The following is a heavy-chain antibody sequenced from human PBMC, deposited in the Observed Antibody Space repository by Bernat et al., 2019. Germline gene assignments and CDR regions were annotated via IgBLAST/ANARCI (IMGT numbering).Heavy chain of an antibody. CDR3: ARDLQTSLYYYYGMDV. CDR2: MSYDGSNK. Sequence: VQLVESGGGLVKPGGSLRLSCAASGFTFSSYAMHWVRQAPGKGLEWVAVMSYDGSNKNHADSVKGRFTISRDNSKSTLFLQMDSLRTEDTAVYYCARDLQTSLYYYYGMDVCGQGTTVTVSS. J-gene: IGHJ6*02. D-gene: IGHD2-2*01. CDR1: GFTFSSYA. V-gene: IGHV3-30-3*01.